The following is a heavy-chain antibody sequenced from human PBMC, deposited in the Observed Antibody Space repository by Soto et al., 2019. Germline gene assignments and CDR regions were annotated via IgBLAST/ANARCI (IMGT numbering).Heavy chain of an antibody. Sequence: ASVKVSCKASGYTFTSYAMHWVRQALGQRLEWMGWINAGNGNTKYSQKFQGRVTITRDTSASTAYMELSSLRSEDTAVYYCARAHIVVVPAAMSGWGQGTLVTVSS. CDR2: INAGNGNT. CDR3: ARAHIVVVPAAMSG. CDR1: GYTFTSYA. J-gene: IGHJ4*02. D-gene: IGHD2-2*01. V-gene: IGHV1-3*01.